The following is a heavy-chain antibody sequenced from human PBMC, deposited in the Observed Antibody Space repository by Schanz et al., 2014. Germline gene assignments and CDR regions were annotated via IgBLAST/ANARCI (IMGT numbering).Heavy chain of an antibody. Sequence: QVQLVESGGGVVQPGRSLRLSCATSGLNFDYYGMNWVRQAPGKGLEWVANISYDGSEKYYVDSVKGRFTISRDNSKDTLYLQMSGLTAEDTAVYYCARGPIQIQGVLMEFWGQGTLVTVSS. CDR2: ISYDGSEK. J-gene: IGHJ4*02. D-gene: IGHD3-10*01. CDR1: GLNFDYYG. CDR3: ARGPIQIQGVLMEF. V-gene: IGHV3-33*01.